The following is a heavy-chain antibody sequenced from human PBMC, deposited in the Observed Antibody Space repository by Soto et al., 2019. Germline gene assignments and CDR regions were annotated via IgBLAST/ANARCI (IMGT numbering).Heavy chain of an antibody. V-gene: IGHV3-33*01. CDR3: ARGDSVPAAAKGIDY. CDR1: GFTFSSYG. J-gene: IGHJ4*02. D-gene: IGHD2-2*01. CDR2: IWYDGSNK. Sequence: QVQLVESGGGVVQPGRSLRLSCAASGFTFSSYGMHWVRQAPGKGLEWVAVIWYDGSNKYYADSVKGRFTIAGNNSKNTLYLQMNSRKAEDTAVYYGARGDSVPAAAKGIDYWGQGNQVTVSS.